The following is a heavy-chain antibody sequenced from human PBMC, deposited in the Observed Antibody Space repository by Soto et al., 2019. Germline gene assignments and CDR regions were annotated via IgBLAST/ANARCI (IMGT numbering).Heavy chain of an antibody. CDR2: ISYDGSNK. CDR1: GFTFSSYA. J-gene: IGHJ4*02. CDR3: AKAPWNLAHTNYFDF. D-gene: IGHD1-1*01. Sequence: PGGSLRLSCAASGFTFSSYAMHWVRQAPGKGLEWVAVISYDGSNKYYADSVKGRFTISRDNSKNTLYLQMNSPRAEDTAVYYCAKAPWNLAHTNYFDFWRQGTLVTVSS. V-gene: IGHV3-30-3*01.